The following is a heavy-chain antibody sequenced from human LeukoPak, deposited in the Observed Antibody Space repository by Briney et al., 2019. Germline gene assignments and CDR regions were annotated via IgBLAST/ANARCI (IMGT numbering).Heavy chain of an antibody. V-gene: IGHV3-30-3*01. CDR1: GFTFSSYA. D-gene: IGHD3-9*01. CDR3: ARDSYDILTGYYQALDY. J-gene: IGHJ4*02. Sequence: PGGSLRLSCAASGFTFSSYAMHWVRQAPGKGLEWVAVISYDGSNKYYADSVKGRFTISRDNSKNTLYLQMNSLRAEDTAVYYCARDSYDILTGYYQALDYWGQGTLVTVSP. CDR2: ISYDGSNK.